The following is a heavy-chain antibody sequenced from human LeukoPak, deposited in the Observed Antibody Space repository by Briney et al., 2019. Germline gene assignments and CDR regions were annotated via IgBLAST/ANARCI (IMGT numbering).Heavy chain of an antibody. CDR2: ISAYNGNT. CDR3: ATLWGYYGSGSYYKS. Sequence: GASVKVSCKASGYTFTSYDIHWVRQATGQGLEWLGWISAYNGNTNYAQKLQGRVTMTTDTSTSTAYTELRSLRSDDTAVYYCATLWGYYGSGSYYKSWGQGTLVTVSS. V-gene: IGHV1-18*01. D-gene: IGHD3-10*01. J-gene: IGHJ4*02. CDR1: GYTFTSYD.